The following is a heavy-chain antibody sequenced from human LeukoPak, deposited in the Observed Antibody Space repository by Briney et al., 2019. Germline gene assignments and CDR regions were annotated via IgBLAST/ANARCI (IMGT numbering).Heavy chain of an antibody. D-gene: IGHD2/OR15-2a*01. CDR3: ARVVVLDEYYFDY. Sequence: ASVKVSCKASGYTFTGYYMHWVRQAPGQGLEWMGWINPNSGGTNYAQKFQGRVTMTRDTSISTAYMELSRLRSDDTAVYYCARVVVLDEYYFDYWGQGTLVTVSS. CDR1: GYTFTGYY. J-gene: IGHJ4*02. V-gene: IGHV1-2*02. CDR2: INPNSGGT.